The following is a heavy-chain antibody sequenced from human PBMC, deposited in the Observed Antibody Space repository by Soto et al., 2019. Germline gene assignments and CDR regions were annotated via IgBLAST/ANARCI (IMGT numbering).Heavy chain of an antibody. Sequence: GGSLRLSCAASGFTFSSYGMHRVRQAPDKGLEWVAVIWYDGSNKYYADTVKGRFTISRHNSKNTLYLQMNSLKAEDTARQQWAIALRGVVPSTYYGMDASGQGTTVTVSS. CDR2: IWYDGSNK. CDR3: AIALRGVVPSTYYGMDA. V-gene: IGHV3-33*01. CDR1: GFTFSSYG. D-gene: IGHD3-3*01. J-gene: IGHJ6*02.